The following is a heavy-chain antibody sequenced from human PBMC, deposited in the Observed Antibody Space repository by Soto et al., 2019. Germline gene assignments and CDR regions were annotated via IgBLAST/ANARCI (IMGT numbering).Heavy chain of an antibody. Sequence: SETLSLTCAVYGGSFSGYYWSWIRQPPGKGLEWIGEINHSGSTNYNPSLKSRVTISVDTSKNQFSLKLSSVTAADTAVYYCARVRGSSGWYGGYYYYGMEVWGQGTTVTVSS. CDR2: INHSGST. CDR3: ARVRGSSGWYGGYYYYGMEV. D-gene: IGHD6-19*01. J-gene: IGHJ6*02. V-gene: IGHV4-34*01. CDR1: GGSFSGYY.